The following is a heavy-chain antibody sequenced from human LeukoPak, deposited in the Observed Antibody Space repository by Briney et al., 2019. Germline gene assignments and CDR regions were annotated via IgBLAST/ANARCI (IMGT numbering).Heavy chain of an antibody. CDR3: ARARYGSGSDFPYFDY. CDR1: GFTFSSYW. J-gene: IGHJ4*02. D-gene: IGHD3-10*01. Sequence: GGSLRLSCAASGFTFSSYWMSWVRQAPGKGLEWVANIKQDGSEKYYVDSVKGRFIISRDSAKNSLYLQVNSLRAEDTAVYYCARARYGSGSDFPYFDYWGQGTLVTASS. V-gene: IGHV3-7*01. CDR2: IKQDGSEK.